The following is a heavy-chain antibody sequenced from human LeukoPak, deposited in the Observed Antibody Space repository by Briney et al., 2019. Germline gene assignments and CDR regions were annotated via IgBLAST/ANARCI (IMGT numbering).Heavy chain of an antibody. Sequence: SVKVSCKASGGTFSSYAISWVRQAPGQGLEWMGRIIPIFGTANYAQKFQGRVTITTDESTSTAYMELSSRRSEDTAVYYCARSPGTGYYYYYMDVWGKGTTVTVSS. J-gene: IGHJ6*03. V-gene: IGHV1-69*05. CDR2: IIPIFGTA. D-gene: IGHD3-10*01. CDR3: ARSPGTGYYYYYMDV. CDR1: GGTFSSYA.